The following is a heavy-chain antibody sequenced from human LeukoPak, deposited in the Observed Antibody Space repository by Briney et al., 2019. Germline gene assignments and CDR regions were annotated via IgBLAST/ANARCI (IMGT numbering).Heavy chain of an antibody. CDR1: GFTFSSYA. J-gene: IGHJ6*02. CDR2: ISGGGGST. V-gene: IGHV3-23*01. Sequence: GGSLRLSCAASGFTFSSYAMSWVRQAPGKGLEWVSAISGGGGSTYYADSVKGRFTISRENAKNSLYLQMNSLRAGDTAVYYCERDPRSVGGFNYGMDVGAQGTSVTVSS. CDR3: ERDPRSVGGFNYGMDV. D-gene: IGHD3-16*01.